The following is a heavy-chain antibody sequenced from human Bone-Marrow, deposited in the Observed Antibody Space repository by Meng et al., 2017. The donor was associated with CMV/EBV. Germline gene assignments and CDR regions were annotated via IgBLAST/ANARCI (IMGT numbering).Heavy chain of an antibody. Sequence: SVKVSCKASGGTFSSYAISWVRQAPGQGLEWMGGIIPILGIANYAQKFQGRVTITADKSTSTAYMELSSLRSDDTAVYYCARRYCSSTSCYRAFDIWGQGTMVTVSS. J-gene: IGHJ3*02. D-gene: IGHD2-2*01. CDR1: GGTFSSYA. V-gene: IGHV1-69*10. CDR3: ARRYCSSTSCYRAFDI. CDR2: IIPILGIA.